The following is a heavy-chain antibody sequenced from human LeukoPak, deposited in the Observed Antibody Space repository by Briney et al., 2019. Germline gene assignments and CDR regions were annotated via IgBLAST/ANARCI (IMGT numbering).Heavy chain of an antibody. CDR3: ARPGIAVAGREGNFDY. V-gene: IGHV3-74*01. J-gene: IGHJ4*02. D-gene: IGHD6-19*01. Sequence: GGPLRLSCAASGFTFSSYWMHWVRQVPGKGLVWVSRINSDGSRISYADSVRGRFTISRDNAKNTLYLQMNSLRAEDTAVYYCARPGIAVAGREGNFDYWGQGTLVTVSS. CDR1: GFTFSSYW. CDR2: INSDGSRI.